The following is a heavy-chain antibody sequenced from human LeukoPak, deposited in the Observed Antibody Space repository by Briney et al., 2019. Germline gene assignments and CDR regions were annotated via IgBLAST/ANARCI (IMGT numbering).Heavy chain of an antibody. D-gene: IGHD3-10*01. Sequence: GGSLRLSCAASGFTFNTYSMHWVRQAPGKGLEWVAVISYDGSNKYYADSVKGRFTISRDNSKNTLYLQMNSLRAEDTAVYYCARDGSLARGTIITLLFDSWGQGTLVTVSS. CDR3: ARDGSLARGTIITLLFDS. J-gene: IGHJ4*02. V-gene: IGHV3-30*04. CDR2: ISYDGSNK. CDR1: GFTFNTYS.